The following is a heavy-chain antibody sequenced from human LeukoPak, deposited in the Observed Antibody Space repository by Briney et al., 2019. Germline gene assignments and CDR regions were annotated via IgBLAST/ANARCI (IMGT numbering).Heavy chain of an antibody. D-gene: IGHD3-10*01. V-gene: IGHV1-18*01. CDR3: ARDLGKDYYCSGSYYNGIDY. CDR2: ISAYNGNT. Sequence: ASVKVSCKASGYTFTSYGISWVRQAPGQGLEWMGGISAYNGNTNYAQKLQGRVTMTADTSTSTAYMELRSLRSDDTAVYYCARDLGKDYYCSGSYYNGIDYWRQGTLVTVSS. CDR1: GYTFTSYG. J-gene: IGHJ4*02.